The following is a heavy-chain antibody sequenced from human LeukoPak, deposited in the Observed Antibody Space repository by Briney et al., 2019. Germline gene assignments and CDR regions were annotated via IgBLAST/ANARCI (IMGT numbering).Heavy chain of an antibody. CDR2: ISGSGGSS. V-gene: IGHV3-23*01. CDR1: GFTFSSYA. J-gene: IGHJ4*02. Sequence: GGSLRLSCAASGFTFSSYAMSWVRQAPGKGLEWVSAISGSGGSSYYAYSVKGRFTISRDNSKNTLYLQMNSLRAEDTAVYYCARDSSSWYPHFDYWGQGTLVTVSS. CDR3: ARDSSSWYPHFDY. D-gene: IGHD6-13*01.